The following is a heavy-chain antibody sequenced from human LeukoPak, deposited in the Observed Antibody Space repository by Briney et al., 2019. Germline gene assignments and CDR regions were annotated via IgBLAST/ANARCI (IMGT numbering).Heavy chain of an antibody. D-gene: IGHD2-2*01. CDR3: ARAIVVVPAAHFDY. J-gene: IGHJ4*02. Sequence: PSETLSLTCTVSGGSIGSGGYYWSWIRQHPGKGLEWIGYIYYSGSTYYNPSLKSRVTISVDTSKNQFSLKLSSVTAADTAVYYCARAIVVVPAAHFDYWGQGTLVTVSS. CDR2: IYYSGST. CDR1: GGSIGSGGYY. V-gene: IGHV4-31*03.